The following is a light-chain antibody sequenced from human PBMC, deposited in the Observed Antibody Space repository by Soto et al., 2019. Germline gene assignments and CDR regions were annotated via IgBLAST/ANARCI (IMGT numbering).Light chain of an antibody. V-gene: IGKV1-39*01. Sequence: DIQMTQSPSSLSASEGDRVTITCRASQSINSFLNWYQQKSGKAPKLLIYDASTLQSGVPSRFSGSGSETEFTLTITNLQPDDFATYYCQQCYNTPFTFGPGTKVDVK. J-gene: IGKJ3*01. CDR1: QSINSF. CDR3: QQCYNTPFT. CDR2: DAS.